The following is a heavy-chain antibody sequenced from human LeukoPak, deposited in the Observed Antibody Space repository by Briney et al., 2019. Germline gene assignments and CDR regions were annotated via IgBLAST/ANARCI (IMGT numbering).Heavy chain of an antibody. CDR3: ARGPIIVGATYFDY. D-gene: IGHD1-26*01. J-gene: IGHJ4*02. CDR2: IYHSGST. Sequence: SETLSLTCTVSGYSISSGSYWGWIRQPPGKGLEWIGSIYHSGSTYYNPSLKSRVTISVDTSKNQFSLKLSSVTAADTAVYYCARGPIIVGATYFDYWGQGTLVTVSS. CDR1: GYSISSGSY. V-gene: IGHV4-38-2*02.